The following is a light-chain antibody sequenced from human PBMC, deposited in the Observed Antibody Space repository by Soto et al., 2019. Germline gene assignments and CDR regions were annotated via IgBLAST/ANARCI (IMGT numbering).Light chain of an antibody. Sequence: HFTQSPFSLPASLWDTDTITFRASQGISSYLAWYQQKPGKAPKLLIYAASTLQSGVPSRFSGSGSGTDFTLTISSLQPEDFATYYCQQLNSYPVTFGQGTRLEIK. CDR3: QQLNSYPVT. V-gene: IGKV1-9*01. CDR2: AAS. J-gene: IGKJ5*01. CDR1: QGISSY.